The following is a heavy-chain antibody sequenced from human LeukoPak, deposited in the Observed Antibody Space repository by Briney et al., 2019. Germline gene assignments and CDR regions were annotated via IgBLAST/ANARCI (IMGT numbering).Heavy chain of an antibody. V-gene: IGHV4-59*08. CDR2: IYYSGST. D-gene: IGHD5-18*01. CDR3: ARLGYVDTAMVDY. CDR1: GGSIGSYY. Sequence: SETLSLTCTVSGGSIGSYYWSWIRQPPGKGLEWIGYIYYSGSTNYNPSLKSRVTISVDTSKNQFSLKLSSVTAADTAVYYCARLGYVDTAMVDYWGQGTLVTVSS. J-gene: IGHJ4*02.